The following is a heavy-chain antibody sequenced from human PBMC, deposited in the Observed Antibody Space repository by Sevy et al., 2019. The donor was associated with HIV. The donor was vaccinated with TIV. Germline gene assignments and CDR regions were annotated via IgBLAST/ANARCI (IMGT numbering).Heavy chain of an antibody. CDR1: GFTVSSNY. D-gene: IGHD2-21*01. V-gene: IGHV3-66*01. CDR2: IYSGDST. Sequence: GGSRRLSCAASGFTVSSNYMSWVRQAPGKGLDWVSVIYSGDSTYYADSVKGTFTISRVNPRNTLYLQMNSLRVEDTAVYYCARGGPPYGMDVWGQGTTVTVSS. CDR3: ARGGPPYGMDV. J-gene: IGHJ6*02.